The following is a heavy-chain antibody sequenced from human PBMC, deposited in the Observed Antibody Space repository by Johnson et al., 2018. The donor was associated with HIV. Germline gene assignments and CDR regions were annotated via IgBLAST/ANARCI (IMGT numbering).Heavy chain of an antibody. D-gene: IGHD5-24*01. Sequence: VQLVEYGGGLVQPGGSLRLSCAASRLTVSSNYMTWVRQAPGKGLEWVSVLTSGGDTWYADSVTGRFIISRDNSKNTLYLQMNSLRAEDTAVYYCARGCRDGYTCAAFDIWGQGTMVTVSS. CDR3: ARGCRDGYTCAAFDI. V-gene: IGHV3-66*01. J-gene: IGHJ3*02. CDR1: RLTVSSNY. CDR2: LTSGGDT.